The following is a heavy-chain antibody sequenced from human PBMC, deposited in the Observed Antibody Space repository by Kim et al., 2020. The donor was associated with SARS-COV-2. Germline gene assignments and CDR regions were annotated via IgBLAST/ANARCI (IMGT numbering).Heavy chain of an antibody. J-gene: IGHJ3*02. Sequence: ASVKVSCKASGYTFTSYPMHWVRQAPGQRLEWMGWINAGNGNTKYSQKFQGRVTITRDTSANTAYMELSSLRSEDTAVYYCARGAITIFGVITHDAFDIWGQGTMVPVSS. V-gene: IGHV1-3*01. D-gene: IGHD3-3*01. CDR3: ARGAITIFGVITHDAFDI. CDR2: INAGNGNT. CDR1: GYTFTSYP.